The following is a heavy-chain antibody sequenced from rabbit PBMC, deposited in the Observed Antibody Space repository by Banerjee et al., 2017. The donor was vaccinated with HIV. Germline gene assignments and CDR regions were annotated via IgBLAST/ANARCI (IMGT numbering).Heavy chain of an antibody. CDR2: IYNGDGNT. D-gene: IGHD1-1*01. CDR1: GFDLSTYYF. Sequence: QSLEESGGGLVKPEGSLTLTCKASGFDLSTYYFMCWVRQAPGKGLEWIGCIYNGDGNTYYASWVNGRFTISKTSSTTVTLQMTSLTAADTATYFCARDIYVINNYLFNLWGPGTLVTVS. CDR3: ARDIYVINNYLFNL. J-gene: IGHJ4*01. V-gene: IGHV1S40*01.